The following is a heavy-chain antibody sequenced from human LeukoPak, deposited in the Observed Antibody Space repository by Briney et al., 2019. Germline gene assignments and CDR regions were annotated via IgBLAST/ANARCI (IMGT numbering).Heavy chain of an antibody. CDR2: VIPIFGTA. Sequence: GASVKVSCKASGGTFSSYAISWVRQAPGQGLEWMGGVIPIFGTANYAQKFQGRVTITADESTSTAYMELSSLRSEDTAVYYCARAPYCSGGSCYSYYYYYMDVWGKGTTVTVSS. V-gene: IGHV1-69*13. CDR3: ARAPYCSGGSCYSYYYYYMDV. D-gene: IGHD2-15*01. J-gene: IGHJ6*03. CDR1: GGTFSSYA.